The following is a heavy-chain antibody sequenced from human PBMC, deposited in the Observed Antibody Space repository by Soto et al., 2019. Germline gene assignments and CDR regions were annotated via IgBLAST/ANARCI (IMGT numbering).Heavy chain of an antibody. Sequence: SETLSLTCTVSGGSISSYYWSWIRQPPGKGLEWIGYIYYSGSTNYNPSLKSRVTISVETSKNQFSLKLSSVTAADTAVYYCARHQVSGKISRQTVFDYWGQGTLVTVSS. D-gene: IGHD2-8*01. J-gene: IGHJ4*02. V-gene: IGHV4-59*08. CDR1: GGSISSYY. CDR2: IYYSGST. CDR3: ARHQVSGKISRQTVFDY.